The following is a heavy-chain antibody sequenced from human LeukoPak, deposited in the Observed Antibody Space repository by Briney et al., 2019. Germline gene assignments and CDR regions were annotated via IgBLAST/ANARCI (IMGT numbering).Heavy chain of an antibody. Sequence: GGSLRLSCAASGFTFSSYSMSWVRQAPGKGLEWVSSISSSSSYIYYADSVKGRFTISRDNAKNSLYLQMNSLRAEDTAVYYCARVAAGSPNYFDYWGQGTLVTVSS. V-gene: IGHV3-21*01. CDR2: ISSSSSYI. CDR1: GFTFSSYS. J-gene: IGHJ4*02. D-gene: IGHD6-13*01. CDR3: ARVAAGSPNYFDY.